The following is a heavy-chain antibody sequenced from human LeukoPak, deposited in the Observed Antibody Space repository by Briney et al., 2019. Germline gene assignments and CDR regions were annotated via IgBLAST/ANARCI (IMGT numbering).Heavy chain of an antibody. CDR2: MKQEGKEK. CDR1: GFTVSSNS. V-gene: IGHV3-7*01. CDR3: ARDGDIVVVTATLVGDGNAFDI. Sequence: GGSLRLSCTVSGFTVSSNSMSWVRQAPGKGLEWVANMKQEGKEKYYVDSVKGRFTISRDNAKNSMYLQMNSLRAEDTAVYYCARDGDIVVVTATLVGDGNAFDIWGQGTMVTVSS. D-gene: IGHD2-21*02. J-gene: IGHJ3*02.